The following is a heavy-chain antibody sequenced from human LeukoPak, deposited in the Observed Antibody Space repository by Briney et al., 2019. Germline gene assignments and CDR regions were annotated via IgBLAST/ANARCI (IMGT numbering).Heavy chain of an antibody. V-gene: IGHV5-51*01. J-gene: IGHJ4*02. Sequence: ESLKISCKGSGYSFTSYWIGWVRQMPGKGLEWMGIIYPGDSDTRYSPSFQGQVTISADKSISTAYLQWSSLKASDTAMYYCARRIVLMVYAHHSNYFDYWGQGTLVTVSS. CDR2: IYPGDSDT. CDR1: GYSFTSYW. CDR3: ARRIVLMVYAHHSNYFDY. D-gene: IGHD2-8*01.